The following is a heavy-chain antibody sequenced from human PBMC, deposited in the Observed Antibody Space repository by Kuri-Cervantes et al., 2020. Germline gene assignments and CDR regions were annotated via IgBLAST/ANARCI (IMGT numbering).Heavy chain of an antibody. CDR2: IYYSGST. D-gene: IGHD4-17*01. CDR1: GGSISSSSYY. Sequence: SETLSLTCTVSGGSISSSSYYWGWIRQPPGKGLEWIGSIYYSGSTYYNPSLKSRVTISVDTSKNQFSLKLSSVTAADTAVYYCARLDYGYWGFDYWGQGTLVTVSS. V-gene: IGHV4-39*07. J-gene: IGHJ4*02. CDR3: ARLDYGYWGFDY.